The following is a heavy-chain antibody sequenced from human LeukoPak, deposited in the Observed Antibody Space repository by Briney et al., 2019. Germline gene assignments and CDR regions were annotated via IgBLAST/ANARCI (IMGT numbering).Heavy chain of an antibody. CDR3: ARRVYYDFWSGYFPLDY. Sequence: SETLSLTCTVSGGSISSSSYYWGWIRQPPGKGLEWIGEINHSGSTNYNPSLKSRVTISVDTSKNQFSLKLSSVTAADTAVYYCARRVYYDFWSGYFPLDYWGQGTLVTVSS. D-gene: IGHD3-3*01. J-gene: IGHJ4*02. CDR2: INHSGST. CDR1: GGSISSSSYY. V-gene: IGHV4-39*07.